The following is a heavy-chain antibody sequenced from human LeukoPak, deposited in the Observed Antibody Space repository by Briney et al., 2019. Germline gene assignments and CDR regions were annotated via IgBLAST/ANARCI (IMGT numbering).Heavy chain of an antibody. CDR2: ITSPTYYI. J-gene: IGHJ4*02. V-gene: IGHV3-21*01. D-gene: IGHD2-15*01. CDR1: GFAFSSYS. Sequence: GGSLRLSCAASGFAFSSYSMNWVRQAPGEGLEYVSSITSPTYYIYTADSVKGRFTISRDNAKNSLYLQMNSLRAEATAVYYWARRYSCSGSTCYFDNWSQVTLVTASS. CDR3: ARRYSCSGSTCYFDN.